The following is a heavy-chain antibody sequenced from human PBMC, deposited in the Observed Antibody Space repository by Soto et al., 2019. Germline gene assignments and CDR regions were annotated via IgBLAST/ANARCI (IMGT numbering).Heavy chain of an antibody. V-gene: IGHV4-4*02. CDR3: ARGISGGRHFDY. J-gene: IGHJ4*02. Sequence: QVQLQESGPGLVKPSGTLSLTCAVSGGSISSSNWWSWVRQPPGKGLEWIGEIYHSGSTNYNPYHKGGVTLSVSKSKKQFTVKLSSVTAADTAVYYCARGISGGRHFDYWGQGTLVTVSS. CDR1: GGSISSSNW. CDR2: IYHSGST. D-gene: IGHD2-15*01.